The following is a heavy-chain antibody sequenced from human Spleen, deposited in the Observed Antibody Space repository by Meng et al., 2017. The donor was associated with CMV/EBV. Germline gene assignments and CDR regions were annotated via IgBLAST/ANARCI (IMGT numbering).Heavy chain of an antibody. CDR3: ARRDFWSGTFDY. D-gene: IGHD3-3*01. Sequence: CNASGGTFSSYASSWVRQAPGQGLEWMGGIIPIFGTENYAQKFRGRVTITTDESTSTAYMELSSLRSEDTDVYYCARRDFWSGTFDYWGQGTLVTVSS. J-gene: IGHJ4*02. V-gene: IGHV1-69*05. CDR1: GGTFSSYA. CDR2: IIPIFGTE.